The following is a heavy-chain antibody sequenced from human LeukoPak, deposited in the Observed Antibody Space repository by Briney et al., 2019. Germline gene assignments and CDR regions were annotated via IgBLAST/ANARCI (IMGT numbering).Heavy chain of an antibody. D-gene: IGHD5-18*01. CDR2: ISYDGSNK. J-gene: IGHJ4*02. CDR3: ARALSAMVPDY. Sequence: GRSLRLSCAASGFTFSSYGMHWVRQAPGKGLEWVAVISYDGSNKYYGDSVKGRFTISRDNSKNTLYLQMNSLRAEDTAVYYCARALSAMVPDYWGQGTLLTVSS. V-gene: IGHV3-30*03. CDR1: GFTFSSYG.